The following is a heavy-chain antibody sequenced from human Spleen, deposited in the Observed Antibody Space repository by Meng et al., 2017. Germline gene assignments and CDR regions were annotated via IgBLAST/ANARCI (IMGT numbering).Heavy chain of an antibody. J-gene: IGHJ5*02. CDR2: INPSGGST. D-gene: IGHD6-13*01. V-gene: IGHV1-46*01. CDR1: GYTFTSYY. Sequence: ASVKVSCKASGYTFTSYYMHWVRQAPGQGLEWMGIINPSGGSTSYAQKFQGRVTMTRDTSTSTVYMELSSLRSEDTAVYYCARDRVQQQLAGNWFDPWGQGTLVTVSS. CDR3: ARDRVQQQLAGNWFDP.